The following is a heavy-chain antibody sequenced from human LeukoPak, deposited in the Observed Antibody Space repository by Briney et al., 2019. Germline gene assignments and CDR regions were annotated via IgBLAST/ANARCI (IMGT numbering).Heavy chain of an antibody. Sequence: GASVKVSCKASGYTFTSYDINWVRQAPGQGLEWMGWINPNSGGTNYAQKFQGRVTMTRDTSISTAYMELSRLRSDDTAVYYCARDLGGDGYNFFDYWGQGTLVTVSS. CDR3: ARDLGGDGYNFFDY. D-gene: IGHD5-24*01. CDR2: INPNSGGT. J-gene: IGHJ4*02. CDR1: GYTFTSYD. V-gene: IGHV1-2*02.